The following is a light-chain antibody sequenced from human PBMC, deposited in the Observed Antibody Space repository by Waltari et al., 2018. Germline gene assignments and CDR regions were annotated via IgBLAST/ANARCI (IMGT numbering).Light chain of an antibody. CDR3: SSYTTSGTLI. CDR1: IRHVGAYNY. CDR2: AVT. V-gene: IGLV2-14*03. J-gene: IGLJ2*01. Sequence: QSALTQPASVSGSPGQSIPISCTGTIRHVGAYNYVPWYQPHPGQPPHLIIYAVTNRPSGVSNRFSGSKSGTTASLTISGLQAEDEADFYCSSYTTSGTLIFGGGTKLTVL.